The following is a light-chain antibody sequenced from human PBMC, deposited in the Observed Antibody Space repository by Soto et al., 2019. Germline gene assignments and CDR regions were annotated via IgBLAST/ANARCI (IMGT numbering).Light chain of an antibody. CDR3: SSYTTTTTVL. CDR1: SSDVGSYNY. V-gene: IGLV2-14*01. J-gene: IGLJ2*01. Sequence: QSVLTQPASVSGSPGQSITISCTGTSSDVGSYNYVSWYQHHPGKAPKVIIYEVTNRPSGISNRFSGSKSGNTAYLTISGLQAEDEAAYYCSSYTTTTTVLFAGGTTLTVL. CDR2: EVT.